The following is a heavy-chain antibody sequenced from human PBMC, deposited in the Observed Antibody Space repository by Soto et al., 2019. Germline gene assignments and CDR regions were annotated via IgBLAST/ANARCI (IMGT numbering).Heavy chain of an antibody. Sequence: ASETLSLTCTVSGVSITSYKWSWIRQSPGKGLEWIAYMYSSGSSSYNPSLKSRVTISVDTSRNQYSLQLNSATAADTAVYYCGREWSAFDYWGQGILVTVSS. V-gene: IGHV4-59*01. CDR2: MYSSGSS. D-gene: IGHD2-15*01. J-gene: IGHJ4*02. CDR1: GVSITSYK. CDR3: GREWSAFDY.